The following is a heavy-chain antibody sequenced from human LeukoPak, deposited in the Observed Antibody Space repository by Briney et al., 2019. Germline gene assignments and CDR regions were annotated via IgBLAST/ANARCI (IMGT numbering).Heavy chain of an antibody. CDR1: GFTLDDYV. Sequence: HPGRSLRLSCAASGFTLDDYVMHWVRQAPGKGLEWVSGISWNSVSIGYADSVKGRFTISRDDSKNTLYLQMNSLRAEDTAVYYCASPIVGAWGQGTLVTVSS. J-gene: IGHJ4*02. CDR2: ISWNSVSI. D-gene: IGHD1-26*01. V-gene: IGHV3-9*01. CDR3: ASPIVGA.